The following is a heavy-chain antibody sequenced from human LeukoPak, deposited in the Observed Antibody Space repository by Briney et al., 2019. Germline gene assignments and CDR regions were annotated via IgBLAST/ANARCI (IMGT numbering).Heavy chain of an antibody. J-gene: IGHJ4*02. D-gene: IGHD3-9*01. Sequence: PSETLSHTCSVSGGSMNSYYWSGIRQTPGKGLEWMGYIYYSGSTNYNPSLKSRVTISVDTSKNQFSLKLSSVTAADTAVYYCARHVWLQPFDYWGRGPLVTVSS. CDR3: ARHVWLQPFDY. CDR2: IYYSGST. V-gene: IGHV4-59*08. CDR1: GGSMNSYY.